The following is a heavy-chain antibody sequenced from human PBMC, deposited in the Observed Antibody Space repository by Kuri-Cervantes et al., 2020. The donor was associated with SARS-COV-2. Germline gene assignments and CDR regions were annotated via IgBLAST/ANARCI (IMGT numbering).Heavy chain of an antibody. D-gene: IGHD4/OR15-4a*01. CDR3: ASLGAKENYYGMDV. Sequence: GESLKISCAASGFTFSSYAMHWVRQAPGKGLEWVAVISYDGSNKYYADSVKGRFTISRDNSKNTLYLQMNSLRAEDTAVYYCASLGAKENYYGMDVWGQGTTVTVSS. CDR1: GFTFSSYA. J-gene: IGHJ6*02. CDR2: ISYDGSNK. V-gene: IGHV3-30-3*01.